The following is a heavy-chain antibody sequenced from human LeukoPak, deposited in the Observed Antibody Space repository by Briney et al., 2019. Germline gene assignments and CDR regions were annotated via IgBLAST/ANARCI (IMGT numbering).Heavy chain of an antibody. CDR2: MLDDGTNR. J-gene: IGHJ2*01. Sequence: GGSLRLSCAASGFSFSNYAIHWVRQVPGKGLEWVAVMLDDGTNRYYADSVKDRFTFSRDSSKNTLYLHMNNLRAGDTAVYHCARGATYYYKSSGYYDGWYFDLWGRGTLVTVSS. D-gene: IGHD3-22*01. V-gene: IGHV3-33*01. CDR3: ARGATYYYKSSGYYDGWYFDL. CDR1: GFSFSNYA.